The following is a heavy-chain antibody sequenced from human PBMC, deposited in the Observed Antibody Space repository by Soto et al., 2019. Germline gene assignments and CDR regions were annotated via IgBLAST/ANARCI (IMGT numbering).Heavy chain of an antibody. J-gene: IGHJ6*02. CDR3: ARDIKGYYDFWSGYAYYYYYYGMDV. CDR2: ISYDGSNK. Sequence: GGSLRLSCAASGFTFSSYAMHWVRQAPGKGLEWVAVISYDGSNKYYADSVKGRFTISRDNSKNTLYLQMNSLRAEDTAVYYCARDIKGYYDFWSGYAYYYYYYGMDVWGQGTTVTVSS. D-gene: IGHD3-3*01. V-gene: IGHV3-30-3*01. CDR1: GFTFSSYA.